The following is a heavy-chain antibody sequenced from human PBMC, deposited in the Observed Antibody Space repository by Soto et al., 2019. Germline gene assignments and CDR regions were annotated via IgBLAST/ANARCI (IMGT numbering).Heavy chain of an antibody. CDR1: GYTFTSYG. CDR3: ARDQDVGVAAAIGYVFDV. D-gene: IGHD2-15*01. Sequence: ASVKVSCKASGYTFTSYGISWVRQAPGQGLEWMGWISAYNGNTNYAQKLQGRVTMTTDTSTSTASMELRSLRSDDTAVYYCARDQDVGVAAAIGYVFDVWGQGTMVSVTS. V-gene: IGHV1-18*01. CDR2: ISAYNGNT. J-gene: IGHJ3*01.